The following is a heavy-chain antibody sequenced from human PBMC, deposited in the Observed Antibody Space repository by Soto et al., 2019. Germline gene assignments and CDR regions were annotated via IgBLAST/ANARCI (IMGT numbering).Heavy chain of an antibody. CDR1: GFTFSSYA. CDR3: ARDIEQQWLIVY. CDR2: ISYDGSNK. Sequence: QVQLVESGGGVVQPGRSLRLSCAASGFTFSSYAMHWVRQAPGKGLEWVAVISYDGSNKYYADSVKGRFTISRDNSKNTLYLQMNSLRAEDTAVYYCARDIEQQWLIVYWGQGTLVTVSS. J-gene: IGHJ4*02. V-gene: IGHV3-30-3*01. D-gene: IGHD6-19*01.